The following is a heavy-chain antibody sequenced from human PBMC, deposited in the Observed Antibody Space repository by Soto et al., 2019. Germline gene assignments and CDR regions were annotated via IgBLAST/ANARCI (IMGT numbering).Heavy chain of an antibody. CDR1: GFTFSSYS. D-gene: IGHD3-3*01. CDR2: ISSSSSYI. J-gene: IGHJ4*02. V-gene: IGHV3-21*01. Sequence: EVQLVESGGGLVKPGGSLRLSCAASGFTFSSYSMNWVRQAPGKGLEWVSSISSSSSYIYYADSVKGRFTIPRDNAKNSLYLQMNSLRAEDTAVYYCARVRTYYDFWSGYYFDYWGQGTLVTVSS. CDR3: ARVRTYYDFWSGYYFDY.